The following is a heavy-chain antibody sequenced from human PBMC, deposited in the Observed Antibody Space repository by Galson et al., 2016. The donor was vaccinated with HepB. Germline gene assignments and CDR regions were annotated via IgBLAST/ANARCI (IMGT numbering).Heavy chain of an antibody. J-gene: IGHJ6*02. Sequence: SLRLSCAASGFTFNHYWMSWVRQVPGKGLEWVANINQDGSAEYSVDSVKGRFTTFRDNANNSVYLQMNSLRAEDTAVYFCTRDRYRIRGSCHVPYFYYCMDVWGQGTTVTVSS. V-gene: IGHV3-7*01. D-gene: IGHD3-16*02. CDR3: TRDRYRIRGSCHVPYFYYCMDV. CDR1: GFTFNHYW. CDR2: INQDGSAE.